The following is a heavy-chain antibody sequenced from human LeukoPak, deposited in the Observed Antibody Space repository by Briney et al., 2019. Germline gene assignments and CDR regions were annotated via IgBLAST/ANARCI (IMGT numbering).Heavy chain of an antibody. J-gene: IGHJ6*03. Sequence: SVKVSCKASGGTFSSYAISWVRQAPGQGLEWMGGIIPIFGTANYAQKFQGRVTITPDESTSTAYMELSSLRSEDTAVYYCARDPLEAAMAPYYYYYMDVWGKGTTVTVSS. CDR2: IIPIFGTA. V-gene: IGHV1-69*13. D-gene: IGHD5-18*01. CDR3: ARDPLEAAMAPYYYYYMDV. CDR1: GGTFSSYA.